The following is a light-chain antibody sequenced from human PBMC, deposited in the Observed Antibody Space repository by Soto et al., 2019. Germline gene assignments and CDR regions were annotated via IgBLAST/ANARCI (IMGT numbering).Light chain of an antibody. Sequence: QSVLTQPPSVSGAPGQRVTISCTGSSSNFGAGYDVHWYQQLPGMAPKLLIYGNTNRPSGVPDRFSGSKSDTSASLAITGLQADDEGDYYCSSYTSSSTLVFGTGTKLTVL. V-gene: IGLV1-40*01. CDR1: SSNFGAGYD. CDR3: SSYTSSSTLV. J-gene: IGLJ1*01. CDR2: GNT.